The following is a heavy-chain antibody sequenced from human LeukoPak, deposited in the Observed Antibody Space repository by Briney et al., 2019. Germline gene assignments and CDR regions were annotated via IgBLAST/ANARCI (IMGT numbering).Heavy chain of an antibody. V-gene: IGHV4-38-2*01. CDR2: IYHSGST. D-gene: IGHD3-3*01. CDR1: GYSISSGYY. J-gene: IGHJ4*02. CDR3: ARVADFWSGYYSDY. Sequence: PSETLSLTXAVSGYSISSGYYWGWIRQPPGKGLEWIGSIYHSGSTYYNPSLKSRVTISVDTSKNQFSLKLSPVTAADTAVYYCARVADFWSGYYSDYWGQGTLVTVSS.